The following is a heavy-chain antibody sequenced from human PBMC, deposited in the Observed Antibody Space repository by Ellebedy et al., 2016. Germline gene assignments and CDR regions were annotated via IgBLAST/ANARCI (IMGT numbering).Heavy chain of an antibody. D-gene: IGHD3-10*01. CDR1: GYTFTGYY. CDR3: RRSASGSYYNANSRIDY. V-gene: IGHV1-2*02. CDR2: INPNSGGT. Sequence: ASVKVSCXASGYTFTGYYMHWVRQAPGQGLEWMGWINPNSGGTNYAQKFQGRVTMTRDTSISTAYMELSRLRSDDTAVYYCRRSASGSYYNANSRIDYWGQGTLVTVSS. J-gene: IGHJ4*02.